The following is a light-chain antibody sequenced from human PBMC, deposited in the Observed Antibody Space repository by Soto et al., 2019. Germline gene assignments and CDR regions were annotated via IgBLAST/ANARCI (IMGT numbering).Light chain of an antibody. CDR3: QQGYSNPWT. CDR1: QSVNTY. Sequence: DIQMTQSPSSLSAPVGDRVTITRRASQSVNTYLHWYQQKPGKAPKLLIFAASNLQSGVPSRFSGSGSGTNFTLSLNSLQPEDFATYYCQQGYSNPWTFGQGTKVDIK. V-gene: IGKV1-39*01. J-gene: IGKJ1*01. CDR2: AAS.